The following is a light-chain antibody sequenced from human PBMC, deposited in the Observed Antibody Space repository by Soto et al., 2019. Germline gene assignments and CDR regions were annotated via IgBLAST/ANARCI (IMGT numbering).Light chain of an antibody. CDR2: DAS. Sequence: EIVFTQSPATLSLSPLEISTLSCRSSQSVKTFLVWYQQRPGQAPRLLIYDASHRAAGIPARFSGSGFGTDFTLTISSLEPEDAAVYYCQQRSNWPPITFGQGTRLEIK. CDR1: QSVKTF. CDR3: QQRSNWPPIT. J-gene: IGKJ5*01. V-gene: IGKV3-11*01.